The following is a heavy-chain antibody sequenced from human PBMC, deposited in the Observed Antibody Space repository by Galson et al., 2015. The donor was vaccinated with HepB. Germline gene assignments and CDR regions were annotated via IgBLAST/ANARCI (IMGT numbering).Heavy chain of an antibody. D-gene: IGHD2/OR15-2a*01. J-gene: IGHJ3*02. Sequence: SVKVSCKASGGTFSSYTISWVRQAPGQGLEWMGGIIPIFGTTNYAQKFQGRVTITADKSTSTAYMELSSLRSEDTAVYNCASASFIEYRKTRSEDAFDIWGQGTMVTVSS. CDR1: GGTFSSYT. CDR2: IIPIFGTT. CDR3: ASASFIEYRKTRSEDAFDI. V-gene: IGHV1-69*06.